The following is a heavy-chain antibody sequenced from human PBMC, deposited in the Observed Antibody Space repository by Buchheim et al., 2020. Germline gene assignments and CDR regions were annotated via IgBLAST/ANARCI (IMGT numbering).Heavy chain of an antibody. D-gene: IGHD2-15*01. CDR3: ARREYCTGGSCYNFDY. CDR1: GYSFTNYW. Sequence: EVQLVQSGAEVKKPGESLKISCKGSGYSFTNYWLGWVRQMPGKGPEWMGSIYPGNSDTRYSPSFQGQVTISADKSISTAYLQWSSLKASDTAIYCCARREYCTGGSCYNFDYWGQGTL. J-gene: IGHJ4*02. CDR2: IYPGNSDT. V-gene: IGHV5-51*01.